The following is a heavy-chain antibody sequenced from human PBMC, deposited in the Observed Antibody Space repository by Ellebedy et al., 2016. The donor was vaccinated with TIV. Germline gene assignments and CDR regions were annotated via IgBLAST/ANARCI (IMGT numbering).Heavy chain of an antibody. CDR1: GFTFSSYA. CDR2: ISYDGSNK. Sequence: GESLKISXAASGFTFSSYAMHWVRQAPGKGLEWVAVISYDGSNKYYADSVKGRFTISRDNSKNTLYLQMNSLRAEDTAVYYCAKSYYDSSGYYYFDYWGQGTLVTVSS. J-gene: IGHJ4*02. CDR3: AKSYYDSSGYYYFDY. V-gene: IGHV3-30-3*02. D-gene: IGHD3-22*01.